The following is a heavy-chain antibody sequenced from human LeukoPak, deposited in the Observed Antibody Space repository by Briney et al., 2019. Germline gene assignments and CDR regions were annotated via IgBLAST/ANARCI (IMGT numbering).Heavy chain of an antibody. CDR3: ARLSWYEPDY. CDR1: GYTFSDFY. J-gene: IGHJ4*02. V-gene: IGHV1-2*02. D-gene: IGHD6-13*01. Sequence: GASVKVSCKASGYTFSDFYMHWVRQAPGQGLEWMGWINPKTGGTNYAQKFQGSVTMTRDTSTNTAYMELTRLRSDDTAVFFCARLSWYEPDYWGQGTLVTVYS. CDR2: INPKTGGT.